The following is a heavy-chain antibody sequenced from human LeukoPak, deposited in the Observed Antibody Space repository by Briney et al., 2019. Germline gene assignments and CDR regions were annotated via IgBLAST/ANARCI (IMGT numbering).Heavy chain of an antibody. V-gene: IGHV4-59*01. CDR3: ARDGDCSGGGCYSGYFDY. CDR1: GGSISSYY. Sequence: SETLSLTCTVSGGSISSYYWSWIRQPPGKGLEWIGYIYYSGSTNYNPSLKSRVTISVDTSKNQFSLKLSSVTAADTAVYYCARDGDCSGGGCYSGYFDYWGQGTLVTVSS. CDR2: IYYSGST. D-gene: IGHD2-15*01. J-gene: IGHJ4*02.